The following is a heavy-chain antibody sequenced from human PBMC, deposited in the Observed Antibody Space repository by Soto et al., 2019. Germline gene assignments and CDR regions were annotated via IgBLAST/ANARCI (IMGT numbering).Heavy chain of an antibody. CDR3: ARKYYYCAWTLDY. Sequence: GASLKISCKGSGYTFTNYWIGWVRQMPGKGQEWMGIIYPGDSETRYSPSFQGQVTMSADKSISTAYLQWSSLKASDSGMYYCARKYYYCAWTLDYWGQGTLVTVSS. D-gene: IGHD3-10*01. CDR2: IYPGDSET. J-gene: IGHJ4*02. V-gene: IGHV5-51*01. CDR1: GYTFTNYW.